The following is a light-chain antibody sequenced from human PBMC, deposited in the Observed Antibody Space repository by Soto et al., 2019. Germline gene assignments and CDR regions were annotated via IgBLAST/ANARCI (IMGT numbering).Light chain of an antibody. J-gene: IGLJ3*02. CDR3: CPYAGSFTWV. CDR2: DAS. Sequence: QSALTQPRSVSGSPGQSVTISCTGTTGDVGAYNFVSWYQHHPGKAPKLMIYDASKRPSGVPDRFSASKSGNTASLTISGLQAEDEADYYCCPYAGSFTWVFGGGTQLTVL. V-gene: IGLV2-11*01. CDR1: TGDVGAYNF.